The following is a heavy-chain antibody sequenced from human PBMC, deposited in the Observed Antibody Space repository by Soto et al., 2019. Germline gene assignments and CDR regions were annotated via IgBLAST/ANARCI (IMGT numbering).Heavy chain of an antibody. CDR1: GYTFTSYA. CDR3: ARGGPTMVRGVIPPQRWFDP. Sequence: GTSVKVSCKASGYTFTSYAMHWVRQAPGQRLEWMGWINAGNGNTKYSQKFQGRVTITRDTSASTAYMELSSLRSEDTAVYYCARGGPTMVRGVIPPQRWFDPWGQGTLVTVSS. D-gene: IGHD3-10*01. V-gene: IGHV1-3*01. J-gene: IGHJ5*02. CDR2: INAGNGNT.